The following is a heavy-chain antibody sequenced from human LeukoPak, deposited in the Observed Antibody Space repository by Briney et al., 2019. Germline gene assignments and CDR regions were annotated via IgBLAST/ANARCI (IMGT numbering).Heavy chain of an antibody. CDR3: AKEGRLTTVTTVFDY. CDR1: GFIFSSYA. J-gene: IGHJ4*02. CDR2: ISYDGSNK. Sequence: GGSLRLSCAASGFIFSSYAMHWVRQAPGKGLEWVALISYDGSNKFYADSVKGRFTISRDSSKNTLYLQMNSLRAEDTAVYYCAKEGRLTTVTTVFDYWGQGTLVTVSS. V-gene: IGHV3-30*18. D-gene: IGHD4-17*01.